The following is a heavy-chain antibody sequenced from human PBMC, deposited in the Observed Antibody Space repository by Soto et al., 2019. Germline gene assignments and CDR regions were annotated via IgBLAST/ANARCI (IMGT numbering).Heavy chain of an antibody. CDR2: IYYSGST. J-gene: IGHJ4*02. Sequence: SETLSLTCTVSGGSISSSSYYWGWIRQPPGKGLEWIGSIYYSGSTYYNPSLKSRVTISVDTSKNQFSLKLSSVTAADTAVYYCARDDIVATPLDYWGQGTLVTVSS. CDR3: ARDDIVATPLDY. D-gene: IGHD5-12*01. V-gene: IGHV4-39*02. CDR1: GGSISSSSYY.